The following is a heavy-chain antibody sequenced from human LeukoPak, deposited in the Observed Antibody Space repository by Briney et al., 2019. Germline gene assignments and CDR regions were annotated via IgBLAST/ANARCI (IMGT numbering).Heavy chain of an antibody. D-gene: IGHD6-19*01. V-gene: IGHV4-34*01. J-gene: IGHJ2*01. CDR1: GGSFSGYY. Sequence: KPSETLSLTCAVYGGSFSGYYWSWIRQPPGKGLEWIEEINHSGSTNYNPSLKSRVTISVDTSKNQFSLKLSSVTAADTAVYYCARGNPGRLVQWLVRTNWYFDLWGRGTLVTVSS. CDR3: ARGNPGRLVQWLVRTNWYFDL. CDR2: INHSGST.